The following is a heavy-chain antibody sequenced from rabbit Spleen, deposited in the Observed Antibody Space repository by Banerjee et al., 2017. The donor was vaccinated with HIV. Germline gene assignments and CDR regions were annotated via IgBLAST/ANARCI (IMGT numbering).Heavy chain of an antibody. J-gene: IGHJ4*01. CDR2: IDPVFGST. CDR1: GFTLSSYY. D-gene: IGHD2-1*01. V-gene: IGHV1S7*01. CDR3: VRDQAGDADYGPYYLNL. Sequence: QLEESGGDLVKPEGSLTLTCKASGFTLSSYYMNWVRQAPGKGLEWIGYIDPVFGSTYYANWVNGRFTISSHNAQNTLYLQLSSLTAADTATYFCVRDQAGDADYGPYYLNLWGPGTLVTVS.